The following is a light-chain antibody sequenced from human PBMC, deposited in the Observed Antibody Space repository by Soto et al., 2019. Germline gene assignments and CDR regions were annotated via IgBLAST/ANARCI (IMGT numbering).Light chain of an antibody. CDR3: QQYNSYSRALT. Sequence: DIQMTQSPSTLSASVGVRVTITCRASQSISSWLAWYQQKPGKAPKLLIYKASSLESGVPSRFSGSGSGTEFTLTISSLQPDDFATYYCQQYNSYSRALTFGGGTKVDIK. CDR2: KAS. CDR1: QSISSW. J-gene: IGKJ4*01. V-gene: IGKV1-5*03.